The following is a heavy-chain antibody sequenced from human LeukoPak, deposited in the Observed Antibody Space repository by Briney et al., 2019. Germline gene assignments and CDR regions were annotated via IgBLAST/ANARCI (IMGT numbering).Heavy chain of an antibody. Sequence: PSETLSLTCTVSGGSISSYYWSWIRQPPRKGLEWIGSIYYSGSTYYNPSLKSRVTISVDTSKNQFSLKLSSVTAADTAVYYCATSKRTTVTTRFDPWGQGTLVTVSS. D-gene: IGHD4-17*01. J-gene: IGHJ5*02. CDR3: ATSKRTTVTTRFDP. CDR2: IYYSGST. CDR1: GGSISSYY. V-gene: IGHV4-59*05.